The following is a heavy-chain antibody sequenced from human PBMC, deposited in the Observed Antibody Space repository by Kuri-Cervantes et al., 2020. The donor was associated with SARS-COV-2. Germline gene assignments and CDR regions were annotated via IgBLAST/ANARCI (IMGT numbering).Heavy chain of an antibody. Sequence: SETLSLTCTVYGGSFSGYYWSWIRQPPGKGLEWIGEINHSGSTNYNPSLKSRVTISVDTSKNQFSLKLSSVTAADTAVYYCARHLSYDSSGYLVDYWGQGALVTVSS. J-gene: IGHJ4*02. CDR3: ARHLSYDSSGYLVDY. CDR2: INHSGST. CDR1: GGSFSGYY. V-gene: IGHV4-34*01. D-gene: IGHD3-22*01.